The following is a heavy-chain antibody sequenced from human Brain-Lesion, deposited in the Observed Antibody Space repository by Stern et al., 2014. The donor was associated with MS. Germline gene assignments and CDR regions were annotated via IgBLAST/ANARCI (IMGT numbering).Heavy chain of an antibody. Sequence: VHLVESGPGLVKPSGTLSLTCVVSGGSISSSNWWSWVRQSPGKGLEWIGESDHSGSTIYNPSLQSRVTVSVDKSKNRLSLNLRSVTAADTAVYFCARFPASRPHVFDSWGQGTLVTVSS. CDR3: ARFPASRPHVFDS. V-gene: IGHV4-4*02. CDR2: SDHSGST. CDR1: GGSISSSNW. D-gene: IGHD6-13*01. J-gene: IGHJ4*02.